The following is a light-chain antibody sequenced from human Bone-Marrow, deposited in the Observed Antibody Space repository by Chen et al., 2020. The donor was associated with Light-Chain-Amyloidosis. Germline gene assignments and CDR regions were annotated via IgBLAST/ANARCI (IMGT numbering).Light chain of an antibody. CDR3: QVWDRSSDRPV. V-gene: IGLV3-21*02. J-gene: IGLJ3*02. Sequence: SYVLTPPSSVSVAPGQTATIPCGGNNIGSTSVHWYQQTPGQAPLLVVYEDSDRPSGIPERLSGSNSGNTATLTISRVEAGDEADYYCQVWDRSSDRPVFGGGTKLTVL. CDR1: NIGSTS. CDR2: EDS.